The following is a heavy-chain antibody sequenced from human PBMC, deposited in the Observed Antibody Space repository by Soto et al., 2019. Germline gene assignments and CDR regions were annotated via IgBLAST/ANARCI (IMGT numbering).Heavy chain of an antibody. CDR1: GFTFSSYA. V-gene: IGHV3-30-3*01. CDR3: ARSARRIAAAGIHFGY. D-gene: IGHD6-13*01. Sequence: PGGSLRLSCAASGFTFSSYAMHWVRQAPGKGLEWVAVISYDGSNKYYADSVKGRFTISRDNSKNTLYLQMNSLRAEDTAVYYCARSARRIAAAGIHFGYWGQGTLVTVSS. J-gene: IGHJ4*02. CDR2: ISYDGSNK.